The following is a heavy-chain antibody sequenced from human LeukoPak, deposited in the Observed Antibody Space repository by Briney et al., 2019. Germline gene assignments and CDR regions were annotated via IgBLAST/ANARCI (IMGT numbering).Heavy chain of an antibody. CDR1: GFTFRSYA. CDR2: IKPDGSEK. J-gene: IGHJ4*02. CDR3: AKGTSQFYDSSGYYY. V-gene: IGHV3-7*03. D-gene: IGHD3-22*01. Sequence: GGSLRLSCAASGFTFRSYAIHWVRQAPGKGLEWVANIKPDGSEKFYGDSVQGRFTISRDNAKNSLYLTMTSLRAEDTAVYYCAKGTSQFYDSSGYYYWGQGTLVTVSS.